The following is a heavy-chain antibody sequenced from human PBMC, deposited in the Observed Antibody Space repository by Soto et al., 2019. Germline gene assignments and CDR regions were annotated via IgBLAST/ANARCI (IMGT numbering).Heavy chain of an antibody. V-gene: IGHV1-69*13. CDR1: GGTFSSYA. D-gene: IGHD3-10*01. J-gene: IGHJ6*02. CDR2: IIPIFGTA. Sequence: ASVKVSCKASGGTFSSYAISWVRQAPGQGLEWMGGIIPIFGTANYAQKFQGRVTITADESTSTAYMKLSSLRSEDTAVYYCASSYGSGGYYRGMTYYYYGMDVWGQGTTVTVSS. CDR3: ASSYGSGGYYRGMTYYYYGMDV.